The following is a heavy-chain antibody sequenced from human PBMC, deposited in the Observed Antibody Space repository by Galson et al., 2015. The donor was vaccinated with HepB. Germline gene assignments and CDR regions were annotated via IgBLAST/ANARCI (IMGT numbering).Heavy chain of an antibody. D-gene: IGHD2-2*01. CDR1: GFTFSSYS. Sequence: SLRLSCAASGFTFSSYSMNWVRQAPGKGLEWVSSISSSSSYIYYADSVKGRFTISRDNAKNSLYLQMNSLRAEDTAVYYCASRLGYCSSTSCKEWHGVDYWGQGTLVTVSS. CDR3: ASRLGYCSSTSCKEWHGVDY. V-gene: IGHV3-21*01. CDR2: ISSSSSYI. J-gene: IGHJ4*02.